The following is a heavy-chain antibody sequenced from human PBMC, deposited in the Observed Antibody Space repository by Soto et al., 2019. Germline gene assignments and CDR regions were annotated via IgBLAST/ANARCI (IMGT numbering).Heavy chain of an antibody. CDR1: GFTYSSYG. J-gene: IGHJ3*02. V-gene: IGHV3-30*18. CDR3: AKDSEAIVLMVYVMAVGAFDI. CDR2: ISYDGSNK. D-gene: IGHD2-8*01. Sequence: QVQLVESGGGVVQPGRSLRLSCAASGFTYSSYGMHWVRQAPGKGLEWVAVISYDGSNKYYADSAKGRFTISRDNSKNTLYLQMNSLRAEDTAVYYCAKDSEAIVLMVYVMAVGAFDIWGQGTMVTVSS.